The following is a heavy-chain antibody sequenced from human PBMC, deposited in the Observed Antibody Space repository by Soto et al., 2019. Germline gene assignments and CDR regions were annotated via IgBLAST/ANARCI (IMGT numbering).Heavy chain of an antibody. J-gene: IGHJ6*03. CDR3: ARGISGYERYYYYMDV. V-gene: IGHV3-33*01. D-gene: IGHD5-12*01. CDR1: GFTSSSYG. Sequence: GGSLRLSCAASGFTSSSYGMHWVRQAPGKGLEWVAVIWYDGSNKYYADSVKGRFTISRDNSKNTLYLQMNSLRAEDTAVYYCARGISGYERYYYYMDVWGKGTTVTVSS. CDR2: IWYDGSNK.